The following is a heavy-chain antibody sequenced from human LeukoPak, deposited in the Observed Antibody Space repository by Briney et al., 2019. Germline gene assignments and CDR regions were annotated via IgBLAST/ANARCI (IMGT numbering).Heavy chain of an antibody. Sequence: GGSLRLSCAASGFTFSSYSMNWVRQAPGKGLEWVSYISTSSGNIYYADSVKGRFTISRDNAKNSLYLQMNSLRAEDTAVYYCARASGSATWYLFDYWGQGTLVTVSS. CDR1: GFTFSSYS. D-gene: IGHD2-15*01. CDR3: ARASGSATWYLFDY. CDR2: ISTSSGNI. V-gene: IGHV3-48*04. J-gene: IGHJ4*02.